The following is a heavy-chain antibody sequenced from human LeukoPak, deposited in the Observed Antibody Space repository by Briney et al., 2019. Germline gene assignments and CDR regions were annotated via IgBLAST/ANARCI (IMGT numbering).Heavy chain of an antibody. Sequence: SETLSLTCSVSGGSIGSSSYYWSWIRQPPGKGLEWIGNIYYSGSTYYNPSLKSRVSLSVDTSKNQFSLKLSSVTAADTAVYYCARYRSWYSFDYWGQGTLVTVSS. CDR1: GGSIGSSSYY. CDR2: IYYSGST. D-gene: IGHD6-19*01. J-gene: IGHJ4*02. V-gene: IGHV4-39*01. CDR3: ARYRSWYSFDY.